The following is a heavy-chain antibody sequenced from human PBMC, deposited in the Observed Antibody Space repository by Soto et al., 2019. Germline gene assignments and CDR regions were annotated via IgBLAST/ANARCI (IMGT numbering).Heavy chain of an antibody. V-gene: IGHV3-30-3*01. CDR1: GFTFSSYA. CDR3: AREGAPLYDIFTGLDD. Sequence: GGSLRLSCAASGFTFSSYAMHWVRQAPGKGLEWVAVISYDGSNKYYADSVKGRFTISRDNSKNTLYLQMNSLRAEDTAVYYCAREGAPLYDIFTGLDDWGQGTLVTVSS. D-gene: IGHD3-9*01. CDR2: ISYDGSNK. J-gene: IGHJ4*02.